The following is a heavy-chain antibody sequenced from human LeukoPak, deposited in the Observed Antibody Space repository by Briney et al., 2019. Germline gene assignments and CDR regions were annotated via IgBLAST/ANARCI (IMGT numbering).Heavy chain of an antibody. D-gene: IGHD1-7*01. CDR3: AKDRGNWNFQYFGY. J-gene: IGHJ4*02. CDR1: GFTFSSHM. V-gene: IGHV3-23*01. CDR2: ISGSGGRT. Sequence: GGSLRLSCAASGFTFSSHMMSWVRQSPGKGLEWVSGISGSGGRTYYADSVKGRFTISRDNSKNTLYLQMNSLRAEDTAVYYCAKDRGNWNFQYFGYWGQGTLVTVSS.